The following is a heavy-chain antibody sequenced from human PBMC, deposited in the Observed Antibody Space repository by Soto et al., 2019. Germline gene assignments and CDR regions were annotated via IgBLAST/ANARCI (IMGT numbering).Heavy chain of an antibody. D-gene: IGHD3-10*01. CDR1: GGSISSSDG. Sequence: SETLSLTCAVSGGSISSSDGWSWVRQPPGKGLEWIGEIYHSGSTNYNPSLKSRVTISVDKSKNQFSLKLSSVTAADTAVYYCARAYGSGSYYDRWFDPWGQGTLVTVSS. CDR2: IYHSGST. CDR3: ARAYGSGSYYDRWFDP. V-gene: IGHV4-4*02. J-gene: IGHJ5*02.